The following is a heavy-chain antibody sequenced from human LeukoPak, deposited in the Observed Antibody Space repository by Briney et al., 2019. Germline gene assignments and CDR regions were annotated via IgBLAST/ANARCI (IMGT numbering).Heavy chain of an antibody. CDR3: ARRDSSSWSPASYYGMDV. CDR2: IKQDGSEK. CDR1: GFTFSSYW. D-gene: IGHD6-13*01. V-gene: IGHV3-7*01. J-gene: IGHJ6*02. Sequence: GGSLRLSCAASGFTFSSYWMSWVRQAPGKGLEWVANIKQDGSEKYYVDSVKGRFTISRDNAKNSLYLQMNRLRAEDTAVYYCARRDSSSWSPASYYGMDVWGQGTTVTVSS.